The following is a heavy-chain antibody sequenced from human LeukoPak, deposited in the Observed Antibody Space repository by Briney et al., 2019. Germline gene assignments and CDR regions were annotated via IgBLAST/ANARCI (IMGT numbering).Heavy chain of an antibody. J-gene: IGHJ3*02. Sequence: GGSLRLSCAASGFTFSTYSMNWVRQAPGKGLEWVSSISSSSYIYYADSVKGRFTISRDNAKNSLFLQMNSLRAEDTAVYFCARAVMRGPDAFDIWGQGTMVTVSS. CDR3: ARAVMRGPDAFDI. CDR2: ISSSSYI. CDR1: GFTFSTYS. D-gene: IGHD3-16*01. V-gene: IGHV3-21*01.